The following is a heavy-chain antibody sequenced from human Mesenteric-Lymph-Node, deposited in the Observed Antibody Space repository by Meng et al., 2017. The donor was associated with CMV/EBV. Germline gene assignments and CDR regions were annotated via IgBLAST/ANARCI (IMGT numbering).Heavy chain of an antibody. CDR2: VRYDGNNQ. J-gene: IGHJ4*02. V-gene: IGHV3-30*02. CDR1: GFTFSSNG. Sequence: GGSLRLSCAASGFTFSSNGMHWVRQAPGKGLEWVAFVRYDGNNQYYADSVKGRFTISRDNSKNTLFLQMNSLRAEDAAVYYCAKDYYGNYFDYWGQGTLVTVSS. CDR3: AKDYYGNYFDY. D-gene: IGHD3-22*01.